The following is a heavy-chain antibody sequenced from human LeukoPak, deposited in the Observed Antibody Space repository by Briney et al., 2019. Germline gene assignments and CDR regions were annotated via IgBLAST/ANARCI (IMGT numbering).Heavy chain of an antibody. J-gene: IGHJ4*02. CDR3: AKDACVGDCNFHFDY. Sequence: GGSLRLSCAASGFTFSTYWMHWVRQAPGKGLEWVSTISDSGGSTYYANSVKGRFTISRDNSKNTLYLQMNSLRADDSAVYYCAKDACVGDCNFHFDYWGQGTLVPVSS. CDR2: ISDSGGST. CDR1: GFTFSTYW. D-gene: IGHD2-21*02. V-gene: IGHV3-23*01.